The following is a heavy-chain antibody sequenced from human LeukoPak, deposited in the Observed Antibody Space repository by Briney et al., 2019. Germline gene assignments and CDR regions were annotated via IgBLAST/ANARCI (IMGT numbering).Heavy chain of an antibody. D-gene: IGHD3-3*01. CDR3: ARGVYDFWSGYFDY. V-gene: IGHV4-31*03. CDR1: GGSISSGGYY. CDR2: IYYSGST. Sequence: SQTLSLTCTVSGGSISSGGYYWSWIRQHPGKGLEWIGYIYYSGSTYYNPSLKSRVTISVDTPKNQFSLKLSSVTAADTAVYYCARGVYDFWSGYFDYWGQGTLVTVSS. J-gene: IGHJ4*02.